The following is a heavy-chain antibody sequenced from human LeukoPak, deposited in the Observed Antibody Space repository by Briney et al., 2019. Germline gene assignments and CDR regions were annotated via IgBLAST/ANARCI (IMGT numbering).Heavy chain of an antibody. J-gene: IGHJ4*02. D-gene: IGHD3-10*01. CDR3: VKVNYGSGTYDY. V-gene: IGHV3-64D*06. CDR2: ISSNGGST. Sequence: PGGSLRLSCSAPGFTFSSYTMHWVRQAPGRGLEYVSAISSNGGSTYYADSVKGRFTISRDNSKNMLYLQMSSLRAEDTAVYYCVKVNYGSGTYDYWGQGTLVTVSS. CDR1: GFTFSSYT.